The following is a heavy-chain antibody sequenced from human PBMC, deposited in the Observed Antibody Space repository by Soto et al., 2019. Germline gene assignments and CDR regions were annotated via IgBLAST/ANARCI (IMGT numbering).Heavy chain of an antibody. Sequence: SETLSLTCTVSGGSIRSYYWIWIRQPPGKGLEWIGYIYNSGSTNYNPSLKSRVTISADTSRNQFSLKLSSVTAADTAVYYCARGAYYYFMDVWGKGTTVTVS. CDR3: ARGAYYYFMDV. V-gene: IGHV4-59*01. J-gene: IGHJ6*03. CDR1: GGSIRSYY. CDR2: IYNSGST.